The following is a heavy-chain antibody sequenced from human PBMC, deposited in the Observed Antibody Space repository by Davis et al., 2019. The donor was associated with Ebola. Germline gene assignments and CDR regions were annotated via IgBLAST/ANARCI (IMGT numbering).Heavy chain of an antibody. J-gene: IGHJ4*02. D-gene: IGHD3-3*01. Sequence: GESLKISCAASGFTFSTYWMNWVRQAPGKGLEWVANIKTDGSEEHYVDSVKGRFTMSRDNAKNSLYLQLDSLRDEDTAVYYCARWGLRGNYDSWRGSDYYFDYWGQGTLVIVSS. CDR3: ARWGLRGNYDSWRGSDYYFDY. V-gene: IGHV3-7*01. CDR1: GFTFSTYW. CDR2: IKTDGSEE.